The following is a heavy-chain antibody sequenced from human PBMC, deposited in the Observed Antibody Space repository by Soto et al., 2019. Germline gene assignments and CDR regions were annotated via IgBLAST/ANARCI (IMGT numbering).Heavy chain of an antibody. CDR3: AKSRTETISFDY. CDR2: ISSSGSTI. Sequence: GGSLRLSCAASGFTFSSYEMNWVRQAPGKGLEWVSYISSSGSTIYYADSVKGRFTISRDNAKNSLYLQMNSLRAEDTAVYYCAKSRTETISFDYWGQGTLVTVSS. D-gene: IGHD3-3*02. CDR1: GFTFSSYE. V-gene: IGHV3-48*03. J-gene: IGHJ4*02.